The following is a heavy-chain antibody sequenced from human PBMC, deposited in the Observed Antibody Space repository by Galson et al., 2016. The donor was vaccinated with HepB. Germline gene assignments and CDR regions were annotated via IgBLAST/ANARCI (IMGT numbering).Heavy chain of an antibody. CDR2: DSMDGRRK. D-gene: IGHD2/OR15-2a*01. CDR3: AKRHEYCPPVGCSVDY. J-gene: IGHJ4*02. Sequence: SLRLSCAASGFTFSGYGMHWVRRAPGKGLEWVAADSMDGRRKWYAESVEGRFTISRDNFNNMLYLQMSILIPDDTAVYFCAKRHEYCPPVGCSVDYWGQGTLVSVSS. V-gene: IGHV3-30*18. CDR1: GFTFSGYG.